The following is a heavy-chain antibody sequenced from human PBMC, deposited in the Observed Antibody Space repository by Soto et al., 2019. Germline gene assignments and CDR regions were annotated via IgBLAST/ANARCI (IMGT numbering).Heavy chain of an antibody. V-gene: IGHV5-10-1*01. D-gene: IGHD3-22*01. Sequence: PGPSLKISCKGSGESFTSYWISWVRQMPGKGLEWMGRIDPSDSYTNYSPSFQGHVTISADKSISTAYLQWSSLKASDTAMYYCASQWGNYYDSSGSSRYGMDVWGQGTTVTVSS. CDR1: GESFTSYW. J-gene: IGHJ6*02. CDR2: IDPSDSYT. CDR3: ASQWGNYYDSSGSSRYGMDV.